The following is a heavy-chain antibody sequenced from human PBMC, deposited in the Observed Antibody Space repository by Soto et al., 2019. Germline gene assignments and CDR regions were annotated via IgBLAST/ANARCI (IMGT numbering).Heavy chain of an antibody. CDR3: ARVVLTGYYLDYYYYMDV. Sequence: GGSLRLSCAASGFTFSSYWMSWVRQAPGKGLEWVANIKQDGSEKYYVDSVKGRFTISRDNAKNSLYLQMNSLRAEDTAVYYCARVVLTGYYLDYYYYMDVWGKGTTVTVSS. CDR1: GFTFSSYW. J-gene: IGHJ6*03. V-gene: IGHV3-7*01. D-gene: IGHD3-9*01. CDR2: IKQDGSEK.